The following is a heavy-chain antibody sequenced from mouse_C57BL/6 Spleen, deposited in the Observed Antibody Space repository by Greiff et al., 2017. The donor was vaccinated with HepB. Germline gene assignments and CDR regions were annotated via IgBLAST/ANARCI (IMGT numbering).Heavy chain of an antibody. CDR1: GYAFSSSW. Sequence: QVQLKESGPELVKPGASVKISCKASGYAFSSSWMNWVKQRPGKGLEWIGRIYPGDGDTNYNGKFKGKATLTADKSSSTAYMQLSSLTSEDSAVYFCARQLRRGYFDVWGTGTTVTVSS. D-gene: IGHD6-1*01. V-gene: IGHV1-82*01. CDR3: ARQLRRGYFDV. J-gene: IGHJ1*03. CDR2: IYPGDGDT.